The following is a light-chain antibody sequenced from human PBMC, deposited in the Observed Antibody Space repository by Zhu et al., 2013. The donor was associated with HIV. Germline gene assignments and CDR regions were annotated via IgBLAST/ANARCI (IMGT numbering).Light chain of an antibody. V-gene: IGKV1-6*01. CDR1: QDIRDD. J-gene: IGKJ1*01. Sequence: IQMTQSPSSVSASVGDRVTITCRASQDIRDDLGWYQHKPGKAPKLLIYAASSLQSGVPSRFSGGGSGTDFTLTISSLQPEDSATYFCLQDYNYPRTFGQGTKVEIK. CDR2: AAS. CDR3: LQDYNYPRT.